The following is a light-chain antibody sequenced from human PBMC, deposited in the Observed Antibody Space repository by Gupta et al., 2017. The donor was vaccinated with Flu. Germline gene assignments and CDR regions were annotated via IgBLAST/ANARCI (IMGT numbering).Light chain of an antibody. CDR1: QGISSY. CDR2: DVS. CDR3: QQYSSYPLLT. J-gene: IGKJ4*01. V-gene: IGKV1-8*01. Sequence: AIPLTKSPSSISASTGDRVTITCRASQGISSYLVWYQQKPGKSPKILIYDVSTLQGGVPSRFSGSGSWTDFTLTISSLQSEDFAIYDCQQYSSYPLLTFGGGTKVEIK.